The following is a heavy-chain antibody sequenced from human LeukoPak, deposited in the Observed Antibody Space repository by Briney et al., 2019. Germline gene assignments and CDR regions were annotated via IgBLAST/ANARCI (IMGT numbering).Heavy chain of an antibody. V-gene: IGHV1-69*06. Sequence: ASVKVSCKTSGGTFSSYDISWVRQAPGQGLEWMGGIIPMLGTPNYAQKFQGRVTITADKSTSTAYMDLSSLRSEDTAVYYCASGTTDIVVVPATLRNYYFDYWGQGTLVTVSS. D-gene: IGHD2-2*01. J-gene: IGHJ4*02. CDR1: GGTFSSYD. CDR3: ASGTTDIVVVPATLRNYYFDY. CDR2: IIPMLGTP.